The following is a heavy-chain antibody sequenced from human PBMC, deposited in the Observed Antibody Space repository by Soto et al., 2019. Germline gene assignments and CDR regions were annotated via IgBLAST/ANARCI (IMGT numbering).Heavy chain of an antibody. Sequence: GGSLRLSCAASGFTFSSYGMHWVRQAPGKGLEWVAVIWYDGSNKYYADSVKGRFTISRDNSKNTLYLQMNSLRAEDTAVYYCARETRIAAAGTRHFYYYGMDVWGQGTTVTVSS. CDR3: ARETRIAAAGTRHFYYYGMDV. J-gene: IGHJ6*02. D-gene: IGHD6-13*01. CDR1: GFTFSSYG. V-gene: IGHV3-33*01. CDR2: IWYDGSNK.